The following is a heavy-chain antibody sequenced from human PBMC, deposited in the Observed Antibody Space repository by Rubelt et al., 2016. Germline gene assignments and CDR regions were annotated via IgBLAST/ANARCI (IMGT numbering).Heavy chain of an antibody. D-gene: IGHD6-25*01. Sequence: QVQLVQSGAEVKKPGASVKVSCKASGYTFTSYLMVWVRQAPGQGLECLGTINPNGGNTNYAQNFQGRVSITRDTSTSTVYTELSSLRSEDTAVYYCAREIIAAAGFDYWGQGTLVTVSS. CDR3: AREIIAAAGFDY. CDR2: INPNGGNT. CDR1: GYTFTSYL. J-gene: IGHJ4*02. V-gene: IGHV1-46*01.